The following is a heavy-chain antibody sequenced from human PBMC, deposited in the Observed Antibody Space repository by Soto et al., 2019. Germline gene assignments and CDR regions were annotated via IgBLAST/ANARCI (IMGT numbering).Heavy chain of an antibody. CDR2: INPNSGGT. J-gene: IGHJ4*02. Sequence: GASVKFSCKASGYTSTGYYMHWVRQAPGQGLEWMGWINPNSGGTNYAQKFRGRVTMTRDTSISTAYMELSRLRSDDTAVYYCARGVPGALGNDYWGQGTLVTVSS. CDR3: ARGVPGALGNDY. D-gene: IGHD3-16*01. V-gene: IGHV1-2*02. CDR1: GYTSTGYY.